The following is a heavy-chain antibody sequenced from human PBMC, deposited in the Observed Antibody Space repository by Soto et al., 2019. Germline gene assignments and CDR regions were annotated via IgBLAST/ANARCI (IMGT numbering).Heavy chain of an antibody. Sequence: SETLSLTCTVSGGSISSYYWSWIRQPPGKGLEWIGYIYYSGSTNYNPSLKSRVTISVDTSKNQFSLKLSSVTAADTAVYYCARGPYDSSGYYDFDYWGQGTLVTVS. CDR1: GGSISSYY. CDR3: ARGPYDSSGYYDFDY. V-gene: IGHV4-59*08. CDR2: IYYSGST. D-gene: IGHD3-22*01. J-gene: IGHJ4*02.